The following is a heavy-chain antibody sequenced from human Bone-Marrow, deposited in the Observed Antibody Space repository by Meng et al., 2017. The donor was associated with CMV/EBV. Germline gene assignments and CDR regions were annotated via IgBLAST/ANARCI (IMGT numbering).Heavy chain of an antibody. CDR2: IIPILGIA. V-gene: IGHV1-69*10. D-gene: IGHD4-23*01. J-gene: IGHJ6*02. CDR1: GGTFSSYA. Sequence: SSVKVSCKSSGGTFSSYAISWVRQAPGQGLEWMGGIIPILGIANYAQKFQDRVTITADKSTSTAYMELSSLRSEDTAVYYCEITIRWSKVAYCYTGMVVFGRGTTVTVSS. CDR3: EITIRWSKVAYCYTGMVV.